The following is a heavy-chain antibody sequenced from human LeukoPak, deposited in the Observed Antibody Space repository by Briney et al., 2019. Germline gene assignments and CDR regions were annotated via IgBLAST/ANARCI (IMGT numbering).Heavy chain of an antibody. J-gene: IGHJ6*03. CDR2: INHSGST. CDR3: ARNIAVAGRGDYMDV. Sequence: ASETLSLTCAVYGGSFSGYYWSWIRQPPGKGLEWIGEINHSGSTNYNPSLKSRVTISVDTSKNQFSLKLSSVTAADTAVYYCARNIAVAGRGDYMDVWGKGTTVTISS. V-gene: IGHV4-34*01. CDR1: GGSFSGYY. D-gene: IGHD6-19*01.